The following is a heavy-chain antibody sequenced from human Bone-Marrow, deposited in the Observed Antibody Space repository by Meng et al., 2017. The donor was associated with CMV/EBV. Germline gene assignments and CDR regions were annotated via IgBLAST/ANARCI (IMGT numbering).Heavy chain of an antibody. CDR3: TREARLGGADAGQIAFDY. V-gene: IGHV3-20*04. D-gene: IGHD3-16*01. CDR1: GFTFDDYG. Sequence: GESLKISCAASGFTFDDYGMSWVRQAPGKGLEWVAGISRDGGSTGYADSVRGRSTVSRDSAKKSLFLQMNSLRDDDTALYFCTREARLGGADAGQIAFDYWGQGTLVTVSS. CDR2: ISRDGGST. J-gene: IGHJ4*02.